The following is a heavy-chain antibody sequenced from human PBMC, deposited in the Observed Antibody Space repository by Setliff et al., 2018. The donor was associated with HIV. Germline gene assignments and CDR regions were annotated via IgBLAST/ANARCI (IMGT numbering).Heavy chain of an antibody. V-gene: IGHV4-4*02. J-gene: IGHJ4*02. CDR3: VRGANFYTPRKRIFDH. CDR2: ISHSGSS. D-gene: IGHD3-3*01. Sequence: SETLSLTCAVSGGSISSSHWWSWVRQPPGKGLEWIGEISHSGSSNYSPSLESRLTISVDTSKNQVSLKLNSVTAADSAVYYCVRGANFYTPRKRIFDHWGQGVLVTVSS. CDR1: GGSISSSHW.